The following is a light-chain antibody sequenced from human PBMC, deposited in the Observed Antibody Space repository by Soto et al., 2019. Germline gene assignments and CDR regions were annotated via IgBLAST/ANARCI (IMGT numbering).Light chain of an antibody. J-gene: IGKJ1*01. CDR1: QTVRSSY. V-gene: IGKV3-20*01. CDR3: QQYSSSPEPWT. Sequence: EIVLTQSPGTLSLSPGERGTLSCRASQTVRSSYLAWYQQKPGQAPRLLIYGASSRATDIPDRFSGSESGTDFTLTITRLEPEDFAVYYCQQYSSSPEPWTFGQGTKVEFK. CDR2: GAS.